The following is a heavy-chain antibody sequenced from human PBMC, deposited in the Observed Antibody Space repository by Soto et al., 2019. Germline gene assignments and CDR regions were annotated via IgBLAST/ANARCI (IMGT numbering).Heavy chain of an antibody. V-gene: IGHV3-23*01. CDR1: GFTFSSYA. CDR3: AKDGEVWDIVLMVYAPDY. D-gene: IGHD2-8*01. Sequence: EVQLLESGGGLVQPGGSLRLSCAASGFTFSSYAMSWVRQAPGKGLEWVSAISGSGGSTYYADSVKGRFTISRDNSKNTLYLQMNSLRAEDTAVYYCAKDGEVWDIVLMVYAPDYWGQGTLVTVSS. CDR2: ISGSGGST. J-gene: IGHJ4*02.